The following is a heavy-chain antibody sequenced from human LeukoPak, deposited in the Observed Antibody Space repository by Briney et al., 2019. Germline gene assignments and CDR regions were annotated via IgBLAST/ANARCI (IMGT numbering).Heavy chain of an antibody. CDR2: ISGSCGST. Sequence: PGGSLRLSCVASGFTFNNYAMIGVRQAPGKGLEWVSAISGSCGSTYYADSVKGRFTISRDNSKNTLYLQMNSLRAEDTAVYYCAKWGYDYVWGSYRTPLDIWGQGTMVTVSS. V-gene: IGHV3-23*01. CDR3: AKWGYDYVWGSYRTPLDI. D-gene: IGHD3-16*02. CDR1: GFTFNNYA. J-gene: IGHJ3*02.